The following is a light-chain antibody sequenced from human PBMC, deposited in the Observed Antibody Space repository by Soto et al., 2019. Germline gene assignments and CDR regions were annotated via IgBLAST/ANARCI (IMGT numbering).Light chain of an antibody. CDR3: QQYNSWPPVT. CDR1: QSVSSN. V-gene: IGKV3-15*01. CDR2: GAS. J-gene: IGKJ4*01. Sequence: EIVMTQSPATLSVSPGERATLSCRATQSVSSNLDWYQQKPGQAPRLLIYGASTRATGIPARFSGSGSGTEFTLTISSLQSEDFAVYYCQQYNSWPPVTFGGGTKVEIK.